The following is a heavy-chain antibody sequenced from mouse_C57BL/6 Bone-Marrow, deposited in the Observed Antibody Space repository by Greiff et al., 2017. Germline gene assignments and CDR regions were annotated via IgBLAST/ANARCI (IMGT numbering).Heavy chain of an antibody. CDR3: ARGGIYYDYGDFDY. CDR1: GFTFSDYY. V-gene: IGHV5-12*01. Sequence: EVHLVESGGGLVQPGGSLKLSCAASGFTFSDYYMYWVRQTPEKRLEWVAYISTGGGATYYPDTVKGRFTISRDNAKTTLYLQMRRLKSEDTAMYYCARGGIYYDYGDFDYWGQGTTLTVSS. J-gene: IGHJ2*01. CDR2: ISTGGGAT. D-gene: IGHD2-4*01.